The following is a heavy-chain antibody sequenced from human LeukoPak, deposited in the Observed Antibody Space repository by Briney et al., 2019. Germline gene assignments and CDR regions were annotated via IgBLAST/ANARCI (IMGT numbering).Heavy chain of an antibody. Sequence: PGGSLRLSCAASGFTVSSNYMSWVCQAPGKGLEWVSVIYSGGSTYYADSVKGRFTISRDNSKNTLYLQMNSLRAEDTAVYYCARDLGTMIVVVWGQGTLVTVSS. D-gene: IGHD3-22*01. CDR1: GFTVSSNY. V-gene: IGHV3-66*01. CDR3: ARDLGTMIVVV. J-gene: IGHJ4*02. CDR2: IYSGGST.